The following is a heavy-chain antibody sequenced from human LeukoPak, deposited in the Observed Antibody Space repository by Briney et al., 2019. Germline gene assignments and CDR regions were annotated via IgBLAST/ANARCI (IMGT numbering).Heavy chain of an antibody. J-gene: IGHJ6*03. D-gene: IGHD3-16*02. V-gene: IGHV3-43D*03. CDR3: AKGFTRDYVWGSYRYPSLRPHRYYYYMDV. Sequence: GGSLRLSCAASGFTFDDYAMHWVRQAPGKGLEWVSLISWDGGSTYYADSVKGRFTISRDNSKNSLYLQMNSLRAEDTALYYCAKGFTRDYVWGSYRYPSLRPHRYYYYMDVWGKGTTVTVSS. CDR1: GFTFDDYA. CDR2: ISWDGGST.